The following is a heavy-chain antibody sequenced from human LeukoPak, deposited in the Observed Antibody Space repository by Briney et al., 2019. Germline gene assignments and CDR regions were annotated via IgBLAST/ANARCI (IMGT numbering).Heavy chain of an antibody. CDR3: ARENIVVVTAIRYAFDI. CDR1: GFTFSSYS. J-gene: IGHJ3*02. D-gene: IGHD2-21*02. Sequence: GGSLRLSCAASGFTFSSYSMNWVRQAPGKGLEWVSYINSSSSTIYYADSVKGRFTISRDNAKNSLCLQMNSLRDEDTAVYYCARENIVVVTAIRYAFDIWGQGTMDTVSS. CDR2: INSSSSTI. V-gene: IGHV3-48*02.